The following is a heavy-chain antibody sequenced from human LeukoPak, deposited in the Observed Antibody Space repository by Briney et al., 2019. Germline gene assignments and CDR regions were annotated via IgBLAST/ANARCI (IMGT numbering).Heavy chain of an antibody. CDR2: ISGSGGST. CDR3: AKSIVAVADSYYFDY. J-gene: IGHJ4*02. Sequence: PGGSLRLSCAASGFTFSSYAMSCVRQAPGDVLEWVSAISGSGGSTYYAGSVKGRFTISRDNSKNTLYLQMNSLRAEDTAVYYCAKSIVAVADSYYFDYWGQGTLVTVSS. CDR1: GFTFSSYA. D-gene: IGHD6-19*01. V-gene: IGHV3-23*01.